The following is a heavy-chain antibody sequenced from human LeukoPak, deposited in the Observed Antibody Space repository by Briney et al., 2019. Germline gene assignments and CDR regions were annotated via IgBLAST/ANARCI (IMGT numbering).Heavy chain of an antibody. CDR3: ARDIDMDSSGWYPDY. Sequence: GASVKVSCKASGYTFTSYGISWVRQAPGQGLEWMGWISAYNGNTNYAQKLQGRVTMTTDTSTNTAYMELRSLRSDDTAVYYCARDIDMDSSGWYPDYWGQGTLVTVSS. CDR2: ISAYNGNT. J-gene: IGHJ4*02. CDR1: GYTFTSYG. V-gene: IGHV1-18*01. D-gene: IGHD6-19*01.